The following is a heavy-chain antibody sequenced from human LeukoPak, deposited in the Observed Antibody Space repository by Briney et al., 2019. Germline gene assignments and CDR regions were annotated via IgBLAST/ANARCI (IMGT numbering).Heavy chain of an antibody. D-gene: IGHD6-25*01. CDR3: ARGPPAAV. CDR2: INPDGSTT. CDR1: GFTFSNYW. V-gene: IGHV3-74*01. J-gene: IGHJ4*02. Sequence: PGGSLRLSCAVSGFTFSNYWMSWVRQAPGKGLVWVSRINPDGSTTDYADSVKGRFTISRDNAESMLYLQMKSLRAEDTAVYYCARGPPAAVWGQGALVTVSS.